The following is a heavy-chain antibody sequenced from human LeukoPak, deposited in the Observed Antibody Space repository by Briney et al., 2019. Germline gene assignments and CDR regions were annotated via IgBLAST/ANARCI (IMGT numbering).Heavy chain of an antibody. CDR3: ARFRGRSSGWSNWFDP. CDR1: GFTVSSNY. D-gene: IGHD6-19*01. V-gene: IGHV3-66*01. CDR2: IYSGGDT. J-gene: IGHJ5*02. Sequence: GGSLRLSCAASGFTVSSNYMSWVRQAPGRGLEWVSVIYSGGDTYYADSVKGRFTISRDNSKNTLYLQMNSLRAEDTAVYYCARFRGRSSGWSNWFDPWGQGTLVTVSS.